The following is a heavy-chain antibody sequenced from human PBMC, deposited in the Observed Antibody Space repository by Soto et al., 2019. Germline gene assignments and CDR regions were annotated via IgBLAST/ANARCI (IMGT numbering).Heavy chain of an antibody. V-gene: IGHV3-21*01. CDR3: ARVNDPDDY. D-gene: IGHD1-1*01. CDR1: GFTFSSYN. J-gene: IGHJ4*02. CDR2: ISSSSIYI. Sequence: EVQLVESGGGLVRPGGSLRLSCAASGFTFSSYNMNWVRQAPGKGLEWVSSISSSSIYIYYATSLKGRFTVSRDNAKNTVYLQMDSLRAEDTALYYCARVNDPDDYWGQGTLVIVSS.